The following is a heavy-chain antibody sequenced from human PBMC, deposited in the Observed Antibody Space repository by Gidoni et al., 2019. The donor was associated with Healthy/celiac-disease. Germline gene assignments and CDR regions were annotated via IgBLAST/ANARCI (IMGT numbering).Heavy chain of an antibody. Sequence: QLQLQESGPGLVKPSETLSLTCTVSGGSISSSSYYWGWIRQPPGKGLEWIGSIYYSGSTYYNPSLKSRVTISVDTSKNQFSLKLSSVTAADTAVYYCARSLGELREDHAFDIWGQGTMVTVSS. V-gene: IGHV4-39*01. CDR2: IYYSGST. CDR1: GGSISSSSYY. J-gene: IGHJ3*02. D-gene: IGHD3-16*01. CDR3: ARSLGELREDHAFDI.